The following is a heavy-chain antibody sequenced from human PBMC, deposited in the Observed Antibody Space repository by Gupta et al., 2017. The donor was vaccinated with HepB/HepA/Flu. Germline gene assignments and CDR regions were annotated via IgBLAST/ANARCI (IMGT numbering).Heavy chain of an antibody. J-gene: IGHJ6*03. D-gene: IGHD2/OR15-2a*01. CDR3: ARGLVIVPPSIRDHSYYFRDV. CDR2: INHSGRS. CDR1: GGSLAGFH. V-gene: IGHV4-34*01. Sequence: QVPLHQWRAGLLKPSETLSITCAVYGGSLAGFHWIWFWQSPGKGLEWIGEINHSGRSNYNPSLKSRVTISADTSKNHFSLTLSSVTAADTAVYYCARGLVIVPPSIRDHSYYFRDVWGNGTTVTVSS.